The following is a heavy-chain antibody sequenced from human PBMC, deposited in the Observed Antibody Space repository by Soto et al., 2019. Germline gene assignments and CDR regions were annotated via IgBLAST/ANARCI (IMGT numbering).Heavy chain of an antibody. CDR1: GGSISSSSYY. CDR3: ARHYDYGDYWVYYGMDV. CDR2: IYYSGST. D-gene: IGHD4-17*01. J-gene: IGHJ6*02. V-gene: IGHV4-39*01. Sequence: SETLSLTCTVSGGSISSSSYYWGWIRQPPGKGLEWIGYIYYSGSTNYNPSLKSRVTIAVDTSKNQFSLKLGSVTAADTAVYYCARHYDYGDYWVYYGMDVWGQGTTVTVSS.